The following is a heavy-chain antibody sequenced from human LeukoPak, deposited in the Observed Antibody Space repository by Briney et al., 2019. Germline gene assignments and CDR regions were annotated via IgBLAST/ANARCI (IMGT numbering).Heavy chain of an antibody. CDR1: GGSINTPNYY. D-gene: IGHD3-9*01. CDR3: ARVNYDILTGYSQGGWFDP. CDR2: IFYSGGT. J-gene: IGHJ5*02. V-gene: IGHV4-39*07. Sequence: KPSETLSLTCTVSGGSINTPNYYWGWIRQTPGKGLEWIGNIFYSGGTYYSPSLTSRVTISLDTSRNQFSLKLNSVTAADTAVYYCARVNYDILTGYSQGGWFDPWGQGTLVTVSS.